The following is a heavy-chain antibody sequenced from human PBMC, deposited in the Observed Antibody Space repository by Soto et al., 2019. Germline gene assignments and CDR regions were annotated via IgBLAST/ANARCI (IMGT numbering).Heavy chain of an antibody. J-gene: IGHJ4*02. CDR3: ARTTAVPNTLRSRYFFDY. V-gene: IGHV4-61*01. Sequence: SETLSLTCSVSGGSVSNKTYYWSWIRQPPGKRLEWIGYAYYSGTTNYNPSLKSRVTISVDLSKNQFSLRLSSVTTADTALYYCARTTAVPNTLRSRYFFDYWGQGTLVTVSS. D-gene: IGHD4-17*01. CDR2: AYYSGTT. CDR1: GGSVSNKTYY.